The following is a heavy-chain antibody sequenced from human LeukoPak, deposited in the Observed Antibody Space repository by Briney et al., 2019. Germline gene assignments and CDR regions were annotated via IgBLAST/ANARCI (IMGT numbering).Heavy chain of an antibody. V-gene: IGHV3-53*01. J-gene: IGHJ6*02. CDR3: ARDRIVVVPAAISKTYYYYGMDV. CDR2: IYSGGST. CDR1: GFTFSSNY. Sequence: GGSLRLSCAASGFTFSSNYMSWVRQAPGKGLEWVSVIYSGGSTYYADSVKGRFTISRDNSKNTLYLQMNSLRAEDTAVYYCARDRIVVVPAAISKTYYYYGMDVWGQGTTVTVSS. D-gene: IGHD2-2*01.